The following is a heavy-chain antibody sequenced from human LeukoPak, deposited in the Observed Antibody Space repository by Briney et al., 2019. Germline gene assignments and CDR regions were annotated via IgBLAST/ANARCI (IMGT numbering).Heavy chain of an antibody. D-gene: IGHD2-15*01. V-gene: IGHV3-74*01. Sequence: GGSLRLSCVASGLSFSTYWMHWVRQAPGKGLVWVSRINGDGTSTSYADSVKGRFTISRDNAKNTLFLQMSSLRAEDTAVYFCAAPALGYCSGGSCSNYFGYYAMDVWGQGTTVTVSS. CDR3: AAPALGYCSGGSCSNYFGYYAMDV. CDR2: INGDGTST. J-gene: IGHJ6*02. CDR1: GLSFSTYW.